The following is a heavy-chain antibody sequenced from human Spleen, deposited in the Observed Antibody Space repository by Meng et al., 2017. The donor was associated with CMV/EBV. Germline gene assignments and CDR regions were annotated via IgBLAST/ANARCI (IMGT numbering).Heavy chain of an antibody. Sequence: SVKVSCKASGGTFNRYTVIWVRQAPGQGREWMGRIIPILDIANFAQKFQGRVTITADKSTSTAYMELSSLGSEDTAVYYCARGYCSGGSCYRGLDYWGQGTLVTVSS. J-gene: IGHJ4*02. V-gene: IGHV1-69*02. CDR3: ARGYCSGGSCYRGLDY. D-gene: IGHD2-15*01. CDR1: GGTFNRYT. CDR2: IIPILDIA.